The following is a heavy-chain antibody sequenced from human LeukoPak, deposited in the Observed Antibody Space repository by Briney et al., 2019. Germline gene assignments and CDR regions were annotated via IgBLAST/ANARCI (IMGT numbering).Heavy chain of an antibody. J-gene: IGHJ4*02. CDR2: IDPSDSYT. Sequence: GESLRISCKGSGYSFANYWISWVRQMPGKGLEWMGRIDPSDSYTDYSPSFQGHVTISADKSISTAYLQWNSLKASDTAVYYCARPDCSGGNCYLLTYWGQGSLVTVFS. CDR1: GYSFANYW. D-gene: IGHD2-15*01. CDR3: ARPDCSGGNCYLLTY. V-gene: IGHV5-10-1*01.